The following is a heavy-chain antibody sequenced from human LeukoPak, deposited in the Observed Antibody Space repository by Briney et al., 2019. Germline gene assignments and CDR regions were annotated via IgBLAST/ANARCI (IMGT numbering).Heavy chain of an antibody. CDR2: IYTSGST. V-gene: IGHV4-4*07. Sequence: SETLSLTCTVSGGSISSYYWSWIRQPAGKGLEWIGRIYTSGSTNYNPSLKSRVTMSVDTSKNQFSLKLSSVTAADTAVYYCAKDFRRGTTADFDYWGQGTLVTVSS. J-gene: IGHJ4*02. CDR1: GGSISSYY. D-gene: IGHD4-11*01. CDR3: AKDFRRGTTADFDY.